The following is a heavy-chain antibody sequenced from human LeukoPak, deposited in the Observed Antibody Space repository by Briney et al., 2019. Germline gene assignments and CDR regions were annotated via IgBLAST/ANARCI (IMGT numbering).Heavy chain of an antibody. CDR1: GGSFSGYY. J-gene: IGHJ4*02. V-gene: IGHV4-34*01. D-gene: IGHD3-10*01. CDR2: INHSGST. Sequence: PSETLSLTCAVYGGSFSGYYWSWIRQPPGKGLEWIGEINHSGSTNYNPSLKSRVTISVDTSKNQFSLKLSSVTAADTAVYYCARHGLLWFGELPEYYFDYWGQGTLVTVSS. CDR3: ARHGLLWFGELPEYYFDY.